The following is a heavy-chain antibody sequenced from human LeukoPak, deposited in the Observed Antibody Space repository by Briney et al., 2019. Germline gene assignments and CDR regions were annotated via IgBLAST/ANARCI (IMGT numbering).Heavy chain of an antibody. CDR3: ARESYSNYGGETDY. J-gene: IGHJ4*02. Sequence: SETLSLTCTVSGGSFSSGSYYWSWIRQPPGKGLEWIGYIYYSGSTNYNPSLKSRVTISVDTSKNQFSLKLSSVTAADTAVYYCARESYSNYGGETDYWGQGTLVTVSS. CDR2: IYYSGST. CDR1: GGSFSSGSYY. V-gene: IGHV4-61*01. D-gene: IGHD4-11*01.